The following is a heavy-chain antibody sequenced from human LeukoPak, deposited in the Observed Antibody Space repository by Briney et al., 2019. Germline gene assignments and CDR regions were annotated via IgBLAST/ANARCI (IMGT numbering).Heavy chain of an antibody. J-gene: IGHJ4*02. CDR3: ARSLWFGESNLDY. V-gene: IGHV3-21*01. Sequence: GGSLRLSCAASGFTFSSYSMNWVRQAPGKGLEWVSSISSSSSYIYYTDSLKGRFTISRDNAKNSLYLQMNSLRAEDTAIYYCARSLWFGESNLDYWGQGTLVTVSS. D-gene: IGHD3-10*01. CDR1: GFTFSSYS. CDR2: ISSSSSYI.